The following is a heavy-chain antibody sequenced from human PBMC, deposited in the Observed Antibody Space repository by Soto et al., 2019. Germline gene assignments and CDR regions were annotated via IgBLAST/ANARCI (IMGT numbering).Heavy chain of an antibody. Sequence: SVKVSSKASGGTVSSYVISWVRQAPGQGLEWMGGIIPIFGTANYAQKFQGRVTITADKSTSTAYMELSSLRSEDTAVYYCARTYVVVTAIPAGAFDIWGQGTMVTVSS. CDR1: GGTVSSYV. CDR2: IIPIFGTA. J-gene: IGHJ3*02. V-gene: IGHV1-69*06. CDR3: ARTYVVVTAIPAGAFDI. D-gene: IGHD2-21*02.